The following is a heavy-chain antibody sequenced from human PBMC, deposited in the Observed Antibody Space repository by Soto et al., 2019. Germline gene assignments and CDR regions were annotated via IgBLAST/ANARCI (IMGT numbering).Heavy chain of an antibody. CDR1: GYSFTSYW. D-gene: IGHD2-8*01. J-gene: IGHJ6*02. Sequence: GESLKISCKGSGYSFTSYWISWVRQMPGKGLEWMGRIDPSDSYTNYSPSFQGHVTISADKSISTAYLQWSSLKASDTAMYYCARHREGYCTNGVCYLYYYYYGMDVWGQGTTVTV. CDR2: IDPSDSYT. V-gene: IGHV5-10-1*01. CDR3: ARHREGYCTNGVCYLYYYYYGMDV.